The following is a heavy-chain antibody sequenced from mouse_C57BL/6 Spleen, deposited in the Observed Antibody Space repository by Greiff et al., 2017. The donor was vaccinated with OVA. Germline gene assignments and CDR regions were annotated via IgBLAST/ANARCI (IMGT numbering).Heavy chain of an antibody. D-gene: IGHD2-1*01. CDR3: AKERYGNYESYYAMDY. CDR2: IWGGGST. J-gene: IGHJ4*01. V-gene: IGHV2-9*01. CDR1: GFSLTSYG. Sequence: VMLVESGPGLVAPSQSLSITCTVSGFSLTSYGVDWVRQPPGKGLEWLGVIWGGGSTNYNSALMSRLSISKDNSKSQVFLKMNSLQTDDTAMYYCAKERYGNYESYYAMDYWGQGTSVTVSS.